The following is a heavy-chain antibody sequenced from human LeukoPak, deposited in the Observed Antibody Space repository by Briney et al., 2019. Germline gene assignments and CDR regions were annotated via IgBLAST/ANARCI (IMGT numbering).Heavy chain of an antibody. Sequence: PGRSLRLSCAASGFTFDDYTMHWVRQAPGKGLEWVSGITWNSGSLCYADSVRRLFTTTRDNAKTSLYLVMNRRRAEDTVFYYCAKEVHFASWGQGNLVTASS. V-gene: IGHV3-9*01. J-gene: IGHJ4*02. CDR2: ITWNSGSL. CDR1: GFTFDDYT. CDR3: AKEVHFAS.